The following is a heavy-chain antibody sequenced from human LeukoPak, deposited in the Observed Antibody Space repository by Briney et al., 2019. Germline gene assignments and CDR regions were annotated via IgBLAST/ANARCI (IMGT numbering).Heavy chain of an antibody. CDR1: GFTFSSYA. CDR2: ISGSGGST. J-gene: IGHJ3*02. D-gene: IGHD4-17*01. Sequence: GGSLRLSCAASGFTFSSYAMSWVRQAPGKGLEWVSAISGSGGSTYYADSVKGRFTISRDNSKNTLYLQMNSLRAEDTAVYYCASPALSPYGDYDGNAFDIWGQGTMVTVSS. CDR3: ASPALSPYGDYDGNAFDI. V-gene: IGHV3-23*01.